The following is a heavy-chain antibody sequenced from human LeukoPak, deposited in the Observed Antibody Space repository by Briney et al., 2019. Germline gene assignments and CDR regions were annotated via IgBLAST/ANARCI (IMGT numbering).Heavy chain of an antibody. Sequence: KSSETLSPTCTVSGYSISSGYYWGWIRQPPGKGLEWIGSIYHSGSTYYNPSLKSRVTISVDTSKNQFSLKLSSVTAADTAVYYCARVIPRSGSYNWFDPWGQGTLVTVSS. CDR1: GYSISSGYY. V-gene: IGHV4-38-2*02. CDR3: ARVIPRSGSYNWFDP. CDR2: IYHSGST. J-gene: IGHJ5*02. D-gene: IGHD3-10*01.